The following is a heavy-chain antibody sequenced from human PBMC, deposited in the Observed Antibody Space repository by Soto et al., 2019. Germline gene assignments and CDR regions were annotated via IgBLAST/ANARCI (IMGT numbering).Heavy chain of an antibody. CDR3: AKPYAVGSIGSTYFDY. D-gene: IGHD1-26*01. Sequence: EVQLLESGGGLVQPGGSLRLSCAASRFTFNNYAMTWVRQAPGKGLEWVSSITDGGGDTYYADSVKGRFTISRDNSKNTLYLQMNSLRAEDTAVYFCAKPYAVGSIGSTYFDYWGQGALVTVSS. J-gene: IGHJ4*02. CDR2: ITDGGGDT. CDR1: RFTFNNYA. V-gene: IGHV3-23*01.